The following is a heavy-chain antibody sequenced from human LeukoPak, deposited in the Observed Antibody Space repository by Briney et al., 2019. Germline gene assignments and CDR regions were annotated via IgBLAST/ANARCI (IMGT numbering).Heavy chain of an antibody. D-gene: IGHD3-22*01. V-gene: IGHV3-23*01. CDR1: GFTFNNYA. CDR3: AKDSPWYDSSTYYYFDY. CDR2: ISGGGGTT. Sequence: PGGSLRLSCAGSGFTFNNYAMSWVRQAPGKGLEWVSAISGGGGTTYYADSVKGRFTISRDNSKDTLYLQMSGLRAEDTAVYFCAKDSPWYDSSTYYYFDYWGQGTLVTVSS. J-gene: IGHJ4*02.